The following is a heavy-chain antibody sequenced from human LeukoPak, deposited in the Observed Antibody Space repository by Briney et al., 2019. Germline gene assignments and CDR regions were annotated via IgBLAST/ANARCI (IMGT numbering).Heavy chain of an antibody. Sequence: QPGRSLRLSCAASGFTFSSYAMHWVRQALGKGLEWVAVISYDGSNKYYADSVKGRFTISRDNAKNTLYLQMNSLSVEDTAVYHCARGLDYYDSSGYYWGQGTLVTVSS. D-gene: IGHD3-22*01. J-gene: IGHJ4*02. V-gene: IGHV3-30-3*01. CDR3: ARGLDYYDSSGYY. CDR2: ISYDGSNK. CDR1: GFTFSSYA.